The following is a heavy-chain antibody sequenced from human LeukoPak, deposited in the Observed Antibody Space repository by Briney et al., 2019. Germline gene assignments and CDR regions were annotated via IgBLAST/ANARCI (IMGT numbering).Heavy chain of an antibody. D-gene: IGHD1-26*01. CDR3: ARGGGSLSGY. J-gene: IGHJ4*02. CDR1: GFTFSSYE. Sequence: GGSLTLSCAAPGFTFSSYEMNWVRQAPGKGLEWVSYISSSGGTTFYADSVKGRFTISRDNAKKSLYLQMNSLRAEDTAVYYCARGGGSLSGYWGQGTLVTVSS. CDR2: ISSSGGTT. V-gene: IGHV3-48*03.